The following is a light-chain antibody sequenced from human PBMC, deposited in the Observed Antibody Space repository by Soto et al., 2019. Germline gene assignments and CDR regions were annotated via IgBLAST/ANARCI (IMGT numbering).Light chain of an antibody. Sequence: SYELTQAPSVSVAPGQTARITCGGNNIAIKSVHWYQQKPGQASVLVVYDDGDRPSGIPERFSGSNSGNTATLTITRVEAGDEADYHCQVWDSSSDHRVVFGGGTKVTVL. J-gene: IGLJ2*01. CDR3: QVWDSSSDHRVV. CDR1: NIAIKS. CDR2: DDG. V-gene: IGLV3-21*02.